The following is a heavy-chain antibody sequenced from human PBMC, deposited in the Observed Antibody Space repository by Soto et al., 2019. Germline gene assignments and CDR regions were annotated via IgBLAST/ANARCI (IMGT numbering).Heavy chain of an antibody. CDR2: ISYDGSNK. CDR3: AKDSIGDYYDSSGYYYY. CDR1: GFTFSSYG. V-gene: IGHV3-30*18. Sequence: GGSLRLSCAASGFTFSSYGMHWVRQAPGKGLEWVAVISYDGSNKYYADSVKGRFTISRDNSKNTLYLQMNSLRAEDTAVYYCAKDSIGDYYDSSGYYYYWGQGTLVTVSS. D-gene: IGHD3-22*01. J-gene: IGHJ4*02.